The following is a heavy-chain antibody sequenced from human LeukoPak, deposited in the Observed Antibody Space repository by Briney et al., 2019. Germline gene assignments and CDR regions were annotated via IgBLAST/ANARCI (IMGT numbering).Heavy chain of an antibody. CDR2: INPNSGGT. D-gene: IGHD1-26*01. CDR1: GGTFSSYA. V-gene: IGHV1-2*02. J-gene: IGHJ4*02. Sequence: ASVKVSCKASGGTFSSYAISWVRQAPGQGLEWMGWINPNSGGTNYAQKFQGRVTMTRDTSTSTAYMELSRLRSDDTAVYYCARDRGGSYRDYWGQGTLVTVSS. CDR3: ARDRGGSYRDY.